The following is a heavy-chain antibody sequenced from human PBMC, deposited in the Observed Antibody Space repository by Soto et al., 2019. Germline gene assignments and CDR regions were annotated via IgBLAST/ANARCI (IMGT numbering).Heavy chain of an antibody. J-gene: IGHJ4*02. Sequence: SETLSLTCTVSGGSISSSSYYWGWIRQPPGKGLEWIGSIYYSGSTYYNPSLKSRVTISVDTSKNQFSLKLSSVTAADTAVYYWATAPIEDSSGYRFDYRGQGTLVAVS. CDR1: GGSISSSSYY. CDR2: IYYSGST. V-gene: IGHV4-39*01. CDR3: ATAPIEDSSGYRFDY. D-gene: IGHD3-22*01.